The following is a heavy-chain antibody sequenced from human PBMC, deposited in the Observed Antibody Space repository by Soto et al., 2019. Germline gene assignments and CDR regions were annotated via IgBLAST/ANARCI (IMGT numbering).Heavy chain of an antibody. J-gene: IGHJ4*02. CDR1: GFTFSSSW. CDR2: ISPDGTTT. CDR3: ARDLGSSPGY. V-gene: IGHV3-74*01. D-gene: IGHD6-6*01. Sequence: EVQVVESGGDLVQPGGSLRLSCAASGFTFSSSWMFWVRQAPEKGLVWISRISPDGTTTNYADSVKGRFTISRDNAKNTVYLQMNSLRAEDTAVYYCARDLGSSPGYWGQGPLVTLSS.